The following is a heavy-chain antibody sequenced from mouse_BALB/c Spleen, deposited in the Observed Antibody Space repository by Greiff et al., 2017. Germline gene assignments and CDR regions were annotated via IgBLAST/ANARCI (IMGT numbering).Heavy chain of an antibody. CDR3: ERGGSYYYGSSPWFAY. V-gene: IGHV5-17*02. D-gene: IGHD1-1*01. CDR1: GFTFSSFG. CDR2: ISSGSSTI. J-gene: IGHJ3*01. Sequence: DVKLVESGGGLVQPGGSRKLSCAASGFTFSSFGMHWVRPAPEKGLEWVAYISSGSSTIYYADTVKGRFTISRDNPKNTLFLQMTSLRSEDTAMYYCERGGSYYYGSSPWFAYWGQGTLVTVAA.